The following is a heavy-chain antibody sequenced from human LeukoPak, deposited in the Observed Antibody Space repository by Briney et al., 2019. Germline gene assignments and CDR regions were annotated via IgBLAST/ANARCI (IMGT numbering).Heavy chain of an antibody. D-gene: IGHD3-3*01. CDR1: GGTFSSYA. CDR3: ARLITIFGVVDSRHIDY. Sequence: SVKVSCKASGGTFSSYAISWVRQAPGQGLEWMGGIIPIFGTANYAQKFQGRVTITADESTSTAYMELSSLRSEDTAVYYCARLITIFGVVDSRHIDYWGQGTLVTVSS. CDR2: IIPIFGTA. V-gene: IGHV1-69*01. J-gene: IGHJ4*02.